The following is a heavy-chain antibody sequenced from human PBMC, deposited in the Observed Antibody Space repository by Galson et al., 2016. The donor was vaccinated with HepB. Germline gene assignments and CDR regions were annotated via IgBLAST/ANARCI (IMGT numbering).Heavy chain of an antibody. CDR1: GVTFRNTW. CDR3: ARDRFQTAFDI. J-gene: IGHJ3*02. CDR2: IKSKPAGGTT. V-gene: IGHV3-15*01. Sequence: SLRLSCAASGVTFRNTWMNWVRQVPGKGLEWIGRIKSKPAGGTTDYAAPVKGRFTVSRDDSKNTLYLQMNSLRAEDTAVYYCARDRFQTAFDIWGQGTMVTVSS.